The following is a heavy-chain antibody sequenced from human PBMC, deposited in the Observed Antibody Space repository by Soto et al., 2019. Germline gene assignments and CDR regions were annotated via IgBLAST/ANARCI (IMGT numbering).Heavy chain of an antibody. D-gene: IGHD2-21*02. CDR1: GYSFTRYY. V-gene: IGHV1-18*01. CDR3: ATGRQCDSLSDY. CDR2: ISAYNGNT. Sequence: QVQLVQSGAEVKKPGASVKVSCKASGYSFTRYYINWVRQAPGQGLEWMGWISAYNGNTHYEEKLQGRVTLTTDTPTSTASMELRSLRSEDTAVYSCATGRQCDSLSDYWGQGTLVTVSS. J-gene: IGHJ4*02.